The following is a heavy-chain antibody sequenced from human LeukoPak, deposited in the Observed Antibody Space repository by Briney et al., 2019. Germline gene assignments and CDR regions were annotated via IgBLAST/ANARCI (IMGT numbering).Heavy chain of an antibody. CDR1: GYTFTSYG. CDR2: ISAYNGNT. CDR3: VSFYGMVATQHFDY. J-gene: IGHJ4*02. D-gene: IGHD5-12*01. V-gene: IGHV1-18*01. Sequence: ASVKVSCKASGYTFTSYGISGVRQAPGQGLEWMGWISAYNGNTNYAQKFQGRVTMTTDTSTSTAYMELRSLRSDDTAVYYCVSFYGMVATQHFDYWGQGTQVTVSS.